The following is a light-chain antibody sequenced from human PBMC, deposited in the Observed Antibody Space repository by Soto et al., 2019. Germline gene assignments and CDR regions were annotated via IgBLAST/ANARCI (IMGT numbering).Light chain of an antibody. V-gene: IGKV3D-15*01. Sequence: EIVLTQSPGTLSVSPGERATLSCRASQSVSTNLAWYQQKPGQAPRLLIYATSARATGIPARFSGSGSGTEFTLTISNLQSEDFAVYYCQQYNNWPPFTFGQGTRLEIK. CDR1: QSVSTN. CDR3: QQYNNWPPFT. CDR2: ATS. J-gene: IGKJ5*01.